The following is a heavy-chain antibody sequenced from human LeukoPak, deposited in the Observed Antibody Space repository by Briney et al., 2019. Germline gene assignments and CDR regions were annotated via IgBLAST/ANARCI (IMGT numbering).Heavy chain of an antibody. CDR2: IYYSGST. V-gene: IGHV4-31*03. J-gene: IGHJ4*02. CDR3: ARERSSSSTFDY. D-gene: IGHD6-6*01. Sequence: PSQTLSLTCTVSGGSISSGGYYWSWIRQHPGKGLEWIGYIYYSGSTYYNPSLKSRVTISVDTSKNQFSLKLSSVTAADTAVYYCARERSSSSTFDYWGQGTLVTVSS. CDR1: GGSISSGGYY.